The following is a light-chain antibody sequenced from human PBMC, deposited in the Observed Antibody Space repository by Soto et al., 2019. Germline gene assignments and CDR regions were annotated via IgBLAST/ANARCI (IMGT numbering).Light chain of an antibody. CDR2: DAS. CDR1: QGFSSY. J-gene: IGKJ5*01. CDR3: QQRSNWPPIT. Sequence: EIGLTQSPATLSLSPGERATLSCRASQGFSSYLAWYQKKPGQAPRLLIYDASNRATGIPARFSGSGSGTDFTLTISSLEPEDFAVYYCQQRSNWPPITFGHGTRLEIK. V-gene: IGKV3-11*01.